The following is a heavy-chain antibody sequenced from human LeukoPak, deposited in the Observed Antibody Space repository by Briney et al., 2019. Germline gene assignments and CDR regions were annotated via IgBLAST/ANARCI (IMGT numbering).Heavy chain of an antibody. J-gene: IGHJ6*03. CDR3: AKARVGGYSYMDV. CDR1: GFTFRSYA. V-gene: IGHV3-23*01. Sequence: GGSLRLSCAVSGFTFRSYAMSWVRQAPGKGLEWVSGISGSGGSTYYADSVKGRFTISRDNSKNTLYLQMHSLRAEDTAAYYCAKARVGGYSYMDVWGKGTTVTVSS. CDR2: ISGSGGST. D-gene: IGHD4-23*01.